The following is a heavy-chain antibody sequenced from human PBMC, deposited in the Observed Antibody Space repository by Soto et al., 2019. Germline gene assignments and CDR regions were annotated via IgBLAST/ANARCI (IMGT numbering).Heavy chain of an antibody. CDR2: ISSSGSTI. CDR1: GFTFSSYE. V-gene: IGHV3-48*03. CDR3: ARAYSSSYYYYGMDV. J-gene: IGHJ6*02. Sequence: PGGSLRLSCAASGFTFSSYEMNWVRQAPGKGLEWVSYISSSGSTIYYADSVKGRFTISRGNAKNSLYLQMNSLRAEDTAVYYCARAYSSSYYYYGMDVWGQGTTVTVSS. D-gene: IGHD6-13*01.